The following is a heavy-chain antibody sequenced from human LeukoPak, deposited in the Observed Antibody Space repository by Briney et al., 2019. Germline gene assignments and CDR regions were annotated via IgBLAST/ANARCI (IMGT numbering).Heavy chain of an antibody. CDR1: GFTFSNAW. Sequence: VGSLRLSCAASGFTFSNAWMSWVRQAPGKGLEWVGRIKSKTDGGTTDYAAPVKGRFTISRDDSKNTLYLQMNSLKTEDTAVYYCTTAQQYYDFWSGYYEYYYMDVWGKGTTVTVSS. CDR3: TTAQQYYDFWSGYYEYYYMDV. D-gene: IGHD3-3*01. CDR2: IKSKTDGGTT. J-gene: IGHJ6*03. V-gene: IGHV3-15*01.